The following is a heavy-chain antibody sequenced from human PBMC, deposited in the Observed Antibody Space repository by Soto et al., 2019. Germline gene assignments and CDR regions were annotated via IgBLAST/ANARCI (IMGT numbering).Heavy chain of an antibody. J-gene: IGHJ6*02. D-gene: IGHD2-21*02. Sequence: GASVKVSCKASGYTFTSYGISWVRQAPGQGLEWMGRISAYNGNTNYAQKLQGRVTMTTDTSTSTAYMELRSLRSDDTAVYYCASAYCGGDCYDPPYYYYYGMDVWGQGTTVTVSS. CDR1: GYTFTSYG. V-gene: IGHV1-18*01. CDR2: ISAYNGNT. CDR3: ASAYCGGDCYDPPYYYYYGMDV.